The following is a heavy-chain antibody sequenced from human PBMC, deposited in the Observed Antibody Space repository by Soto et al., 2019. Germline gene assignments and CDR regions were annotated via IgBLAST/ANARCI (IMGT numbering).Heavy chain of an antibody. CDR1: GGSVSSCSYY. CDR2: IYYSGST. J-gene: IGHJ5*02. D-gene: IGHD3-3*01. Sequence: PSETLSRTCPVSGGSVSSCSYYWSWIRQPPGKVLEWIGYIYYSGSTNYNPSLKSRVTISVDTSKNQFSLKLSSVTAADTAVYYWARAPGVAYTWFDPGGKGTLVTVPS. CDR3: ARAPGVAYTWFDP. V-gene: IGHV4-61*01.